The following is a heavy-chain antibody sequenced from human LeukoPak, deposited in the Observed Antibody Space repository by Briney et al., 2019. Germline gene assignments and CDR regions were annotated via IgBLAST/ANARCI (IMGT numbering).Heavy chain of an antibody. V-gene: IGHV4-59*01. Sequence: SETLSLTCTVSGGSINSYYWSWIRQPPGKGLEWIGYIYYSGSTNYNPSLKSRVTISVDTSKNQFSLKLSSVTAADTAVYYCARFKSAVRGVYYFDYWGQGTLVTVSS. CDR2: IYYSGST. J-gene: IGHJ4*02. CDR3: ARFKSAVRGVYYFDY. CDR1: GGSINSYY. D-gene: IGHD3-10*01.